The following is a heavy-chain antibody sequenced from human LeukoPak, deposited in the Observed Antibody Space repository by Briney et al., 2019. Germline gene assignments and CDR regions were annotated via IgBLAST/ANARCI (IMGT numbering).Heavy chain of an antibody. CDR1: GFTFSDYY. CDR3: ARADIYCSGGSCYLDY. D-gene: IGHD2-15*01. V-gene: IGHV3-11*01. J-gene: IGHJ4*02. CDR2: ISSSGSTI. Sequence: GGSLRLSCAASGFTFSDYYMSWIRQAPGKGLEWVSYISSSGSTIYYADSVKGRFTISRDNAKNSLYLQMNSLRAEDTAVYYCARADIYCSGGSCYLDYWGQGTLVTVPS.